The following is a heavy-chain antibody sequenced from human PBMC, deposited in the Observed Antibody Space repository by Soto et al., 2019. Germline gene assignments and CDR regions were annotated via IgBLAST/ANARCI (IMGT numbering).Heavy chain of an antibody. Sequence: QITLKESCPTLVKPTQTLTLTCTFSGFSLSTTKVGVGWIRQPPGKALEWLALIYWDDDKRYSPSLKSRLTITKDTSKNQVVLTMTNMDPVDTGTYYCAHRRGFGELLYWGQGTLVTVTS. CDR3: AHRRGFGELLY. CDR2: IYWDDDK. J-gene: IGHJ4*02. D-gene: IGHD3-10*01. V-gene: IGHV2-5*02. CDR1: GFSLSTTKVG.